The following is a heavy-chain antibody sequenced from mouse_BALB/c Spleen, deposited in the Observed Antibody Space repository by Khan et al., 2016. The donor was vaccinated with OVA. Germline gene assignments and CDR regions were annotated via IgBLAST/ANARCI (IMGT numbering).Heavy chain of an antibody. D-gene: IGHD1-2*01. V-gene: IGHV5-12-2*01. CDR2: ITNGGGST. CDR1: GFTFSSNT. Sequence: EVQLLESGGGLVEPGGSLKLSCAASGFTFSSNTMSWVRQTPEKRLEWVAYITNGGGSTYYPDTVKGRFTISRDNAKNNLYLQMSSLKSEDTATYYCARVPTFITTALDYWGQGTSVTGSS. J-gene: IGHJ4*01. CDR3: ARVPTFITTALDY.